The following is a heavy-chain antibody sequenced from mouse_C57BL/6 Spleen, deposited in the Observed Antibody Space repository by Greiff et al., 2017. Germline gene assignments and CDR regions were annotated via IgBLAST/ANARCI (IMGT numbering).Heavy chain of an antibody. CDR3: ARSLRLTYYVDY. CDR1: GYTFTSYW. Sequence: QVQLQQSGAELVRPGSSVKLSCKASGYTFTSYWMDWVKQRPGQGLEWIGNIYPSDSETHNNQKFKDKATLTVDKSSSTAYRQLSSLTSEDSAVYYCARSLRLTYYVDYWGQGTTLTVYS. CDR2: IYPSDSET. V-gene: IGHV1-61*01. D-gene: IGHD1-3*01. J-gene: IGHJ2*01.